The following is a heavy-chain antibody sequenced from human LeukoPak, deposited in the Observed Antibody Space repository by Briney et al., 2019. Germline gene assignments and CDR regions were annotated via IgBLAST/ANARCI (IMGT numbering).Heavy chain of an antibody. D-gene: IGHD3-3*01. CDR1: GGSISSSSYY. CDR3: ARGRATYDFWSGQKIDY. J-gene: IGHJ4*02. CDR2: IYYSRST. Sequence: SETLSLTCTVSGGSISSSSYYWGWIRQPPWKGLDCFGSIYYSRSTYYNPSLKSRVTISVDTSKNQFSLKLSSVTAADTAVYYCARGRATYDFWSGQKIDYWGQGTLVTVSS. V-gene: IGHV4-39*01.